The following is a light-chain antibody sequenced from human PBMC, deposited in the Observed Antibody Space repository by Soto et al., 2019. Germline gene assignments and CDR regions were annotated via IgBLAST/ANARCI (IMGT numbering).Light chain of an antibody. V-gene: IGLV2-23*03. Sequence: QSVLTQPASVSESPGQSITISCTGTSSEVGSYEFVSWYQQYPGKAPKLMSYEGSKRPSGVSDRFAGSKSGNTASLTISGLQAEDEADYFCCSYAGGSNVFGAGTKLTVL. CDR1: SSEVGSYEF. J-gene: IGLJ1*01. CDR2: EGS. CDR3: CSYAGGSNV.